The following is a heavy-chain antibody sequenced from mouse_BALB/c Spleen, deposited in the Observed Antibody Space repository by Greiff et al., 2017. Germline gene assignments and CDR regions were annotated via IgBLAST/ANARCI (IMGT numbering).Heavy chain of an antibody. V-gene: IGHV5-17*02. J-gene: IGHJ3*01. CDR3: ASFYDGYYAWFAY. CDR1: GFTFSSFG. CDR2: ISSGSSTI. D-gene: IGHD2-3*01. Sequence: EVKLMESGGGLVQPGGSRKLSCAASGFTFSSFGMHWVRQAPEKGLEWVAYISSGSSTIYYADTVKGRFTISRDNPKNTLFLQMTSLRSEDTAMYYCASFYDGYYAWFAYWGQGTLVTVSA.